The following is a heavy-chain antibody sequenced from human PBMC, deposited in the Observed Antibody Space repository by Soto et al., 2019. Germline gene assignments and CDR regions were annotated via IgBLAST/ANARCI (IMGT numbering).Heavy chain of an antibody. CDR3: ARDVHGYNYWYCDL. V-gene: IGHV1-69*01. CDR1: GDTFNKYT. Sequence: QVQLVQSGAEVKEPGSSVKVSCKVSGDTFNKYTINWVRQAPGQGLEWMAGIIPIYGTANYALKFHDRIKVTADESTATAYMELNSLTSEDTAIYYCARDVHGYNYWYCDLWGRGTLITVSS. CDR2: IIPIYGTA. D-gene: IGHD5-12*01. J-gene: IGHJ2*01.